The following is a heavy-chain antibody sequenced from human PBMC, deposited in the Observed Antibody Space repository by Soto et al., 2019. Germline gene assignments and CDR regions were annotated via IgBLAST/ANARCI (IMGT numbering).Heavy chain of an antibody. CDR2: IYYSGST. CDR3: ARRYIVATIYDAFDI. V-gene: IGHV4-59*08. D-gene: IGHD5-12*01. Sequence: PSETLSLTCTVSGGSISSYYWSWIRQPPGKGLEWIGYIYYSGSTNYNPSLKSRVTISVDTSKNQFSLKLSSVTAADTAVYYCARRYIVATIYDAFDIWGQGTMVTVSS. J-gene: IGHJ3*02. CDR1: GGSISSYY.